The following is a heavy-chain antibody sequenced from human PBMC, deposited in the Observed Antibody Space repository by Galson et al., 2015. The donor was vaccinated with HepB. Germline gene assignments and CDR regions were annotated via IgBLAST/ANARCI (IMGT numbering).Heavy chain of an antibody. CDR3: ARATMIQGVPDS. CDR2: IEPAGET. CDR1: GFTFSKYD. D-gene: IGHD3-10*01. V-gene: IGHV3-13*01. J-gene: IGHJ5*02. Sequence: SLRLSCAASGFTFSKYDMHWVRQPPGKSPEWVSVIEPAGETYYTGSVKGRFTISRDDANNILSLQMNNLRVGDTAVYYCARATMIQGVPDSWGQGTLVTVSS.